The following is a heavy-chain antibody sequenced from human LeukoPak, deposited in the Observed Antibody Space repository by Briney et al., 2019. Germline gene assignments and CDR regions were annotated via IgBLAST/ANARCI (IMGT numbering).Heavy chain of an antibody. V-gene: IGHV1-2*02. J-gene: IGHJ6*03. CDR3: ARDRPVVVTAIHPLVGTPYYYYYMDV. D-gene: IGHD2-21*02. CDR1: GYTFTGYY. CDR2: INPNSGGT. Sequence: PAAPVKVSCKASGYTFTGYYMHWVRQAPGQGLEWMGWINPNSGGTNYAQKFQGRVTMTRDTSISTAYMELSRLRSDDTAVYYCARDRPVVVTAIHPLVGTPYYYYYMDVWGKGTTVTVSS.